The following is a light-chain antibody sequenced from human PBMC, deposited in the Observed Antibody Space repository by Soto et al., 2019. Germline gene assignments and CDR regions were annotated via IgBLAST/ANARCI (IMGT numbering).Light chain of an antibody. J-gene: IGLJ2*01. Sequence: QSALTQPPSASGSPGQSVTISCTGSSSDVGGYNYVSWYQQHPGKAPKLMIYDVSKRPSGVPDRFSGSKSGNTASLTVSGLQAEDEADYYCSSYAGSNIVVFGGGTNLTVL. CDR2: DVS. CDR3: SSYAGSNIVV. V-gene: IGLV2-8*01. CDR1: SSDVGGYNY.